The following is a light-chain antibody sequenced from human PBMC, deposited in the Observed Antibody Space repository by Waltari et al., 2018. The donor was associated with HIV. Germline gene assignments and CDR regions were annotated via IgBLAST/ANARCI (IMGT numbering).Light chain of an antibody. CDR3: QQYNSDSPWT. V-gene: IGKV1-5*03. CDR2: KTS. Sequence: DIQMTQSPSTLSASVGDRVTITCRASQSISSWLAWYQQIPGKAPELLIYKTSTLETVVPSRFSGNGSGTEFTLTISSLQPDDFATYYCQQYNSDSPWTFGQGTKVEIK. J-gene: IGKJ1*01. CDR1: QSISSW.